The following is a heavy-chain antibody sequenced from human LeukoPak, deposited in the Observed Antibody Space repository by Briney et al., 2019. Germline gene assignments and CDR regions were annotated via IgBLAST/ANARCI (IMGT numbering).Heavy chain of an antibody. CDR3: ARCGVGATGNDAFDI. CDR1: GFTFSDYY. Sequence: PGGSLRLPCAASGFTFSDYYMSWIRQAPGKGLEWVSYISSSSSYTSYADSVKGRFTISRDNAKNSLYLQMNSLRAEDTAVYYCARCGVGATGNDAFDIWGQGTMVTVSS. V-gene: IGHV3-11*03. CDR2: ISSSSSYT. D-gene: IGHD1-26*01. J-gene: IGHJ3*02.